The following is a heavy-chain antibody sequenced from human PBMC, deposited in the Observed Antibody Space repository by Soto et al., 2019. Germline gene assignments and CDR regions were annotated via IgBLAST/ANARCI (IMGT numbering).Heavy chain of an antibody. CDR3: ARSCGVRDRDYAPNWFDP. Sequence: ASVKVSCKASGGTFSSYAISRVRQAPGQGLEWMGGIIPIFGTANYAQKFQGRVTITADKSTSTAYMELSSLRSEDTAVYYCARSCGVRDRDYAPNWFDPWGQGTLVTVSS. CDR1: GGTFSSYA. J-gene: IGHJ5*02. V-gene: IGHV1-69*06. CDR2: IIPIFGTA. D-gene: IGHD4-17*01.